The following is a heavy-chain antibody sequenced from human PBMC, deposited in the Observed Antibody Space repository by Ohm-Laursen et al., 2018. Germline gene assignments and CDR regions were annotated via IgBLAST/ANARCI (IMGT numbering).Heavy chain of an antibody. Sequence: SVKVSCKASGYTFTSYGISWVRQAPGQGLEWMGWISAYNGNTNYAQKLQGRVTMTTDTSTSTAYMELSSLRSEDTAVYYCARASKDYYDSSGYYPFDYWGQGTLVTVSS. J-gene: IGHJ4*02. CDR1: GYTFTSYG. CDR3: ARASKDYYDSSGYYPFDY. CDR2: ISAYNGNT. D-gene: IGHD3-22*01. V-gene: IGHV1-18*01.